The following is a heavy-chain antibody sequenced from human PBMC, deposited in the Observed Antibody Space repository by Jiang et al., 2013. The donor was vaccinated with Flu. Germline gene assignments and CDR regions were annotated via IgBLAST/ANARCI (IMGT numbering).Heavy chain of an antibody. Sequence: QLVEVWGEAWSSRGGRLRLSCAASGFTFRSYGMHWVRQAPGKGLEWVAFISYDGNNQYYADSVKGRFTISRDNSKNTLYLQMNSLRAEDTAVYYCAKDTTVANFDYWGQGTLVTVSS. J-gene: IGHJ4*02. CDR2: ISYDGNNQ. V-gene: IGHV3-30*02. CDR1: GFTFRSYG. D-gene: IGHD1-1*01. CDR3: AKDTTVANFDY.